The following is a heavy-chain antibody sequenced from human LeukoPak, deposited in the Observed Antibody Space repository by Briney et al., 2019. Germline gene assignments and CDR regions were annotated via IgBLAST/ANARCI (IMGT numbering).Heavy chain of an antibody. D-gene: IGHD4-23*01. CDR1: GGSISNYY. J-gene: IGHJ5*02. CDR2: IYYSGTT. Sequence: SETLSLTCTVSGGSISNYYWSWIRQPPGKGLEWIGYIYYSGTTYYNPSLKSRVTISVDTSKNQFSLKLTSATAADTAVYYCARYSGDYVGNFFDPWGQGTLVTVSS. V-gene: IGHV4-59*08. CDR3: ARYSGDYVGNFFDP.